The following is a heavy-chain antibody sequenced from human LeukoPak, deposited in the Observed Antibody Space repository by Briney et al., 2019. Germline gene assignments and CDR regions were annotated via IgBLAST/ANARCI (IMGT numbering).Heavy chain of an antibody. CDR1: GFTFSDYS. J-gene: IGHJ4*02. D-gene: IGHD1-7*01. Sequence: GGSLRLSCAASGFTFSDYSMNWVRQAPGKGLEWVSSISSSSSYIYYADSVKGRFTISRDNAKNSLYLQMNSLRAEDTAVYYCARGGIELRSYGQPESFDYWGQGTLVTVSS. CDR2: ISSSSSYI. CDR3: ARGGIELRSYGQPESFDY. V-gene: IGHV3-21*01.